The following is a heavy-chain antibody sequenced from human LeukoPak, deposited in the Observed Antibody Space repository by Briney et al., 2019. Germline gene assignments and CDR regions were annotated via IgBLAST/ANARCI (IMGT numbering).Heavy chain of an antibody. Sequence: ASVKLSCKASGGTVSSYAISWGRQAPGQGLGWMGRMILIHGIANYAQKFQGRVTITADESTSTAYMELSSLRSEDTAVYYCARGVVIIRYYYYYYYYMDVWGKGTTVTVSS. D-gene: IGHD3-3*01. V-gene: IGHV1-69*04. CDR2: MILIHGIA. CDR3: ARGVVIIRYYYYYYYYMDV. J-gene: IGHJ6*03. CDR1: GGTVSSYA.